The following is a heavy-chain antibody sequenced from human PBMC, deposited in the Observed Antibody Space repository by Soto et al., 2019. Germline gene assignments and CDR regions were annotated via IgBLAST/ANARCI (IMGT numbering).Heavy chain of an antibody. J-gene: IGHJ4*02. CDR1: GFTFSSYG. D-gene: IGHD6-13*01. Sequence: PGGSLRLSCAASGFTFSSYGMHWVRQAPGKGLEWVAVISYDGSNKYYADSVKGRFTISRDNSKNTLYLQMNSLRAEDTAVYYCANGRGDSTPWGYWGQGTLVTVSS. CDR2: ISYDGSNK. V-gene: IGHV3-30*18. CDR3: ANGRGDSTPWGY.